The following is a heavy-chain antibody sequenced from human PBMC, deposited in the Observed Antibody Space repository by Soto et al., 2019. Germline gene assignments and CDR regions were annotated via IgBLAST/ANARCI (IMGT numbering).Heavy chain of an antibody. Sequence: QVQLQESGPGLVKPSETLSLTYTVSGGSISSYYWSWIRQPPGKGLEWIGYIYYSGSTNSNPSLKSRVTISVDTSKNQFSLKLSSVTAADTAVYYCAATPLSYYDSSGYRVGYFDYWGQGTLVTVSS. CDR2: IYYSGST. CDR1: GGSISSYY. D-gene: IGHD3-22*01. J-gene: IGHJ4*02. CDR3: AATPLSYYDSSGYRVGYFDY. V-gene: IGHV4-59*01.